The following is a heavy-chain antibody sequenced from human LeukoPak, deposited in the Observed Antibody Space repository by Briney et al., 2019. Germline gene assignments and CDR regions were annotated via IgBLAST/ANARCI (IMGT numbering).Heavy chain of an antibody. D-gene: IGHD1-26*01. CDR1: GFTVSSNY. Sequence: GGSLRLSCAASGFTVSSNYMSWVRQAPGKGLEWVSAVYSGGSTDYADSVKGRFTISRDNSKNTLYLHMNSLRAEDTAVYYCATADSGSYYSGFDYWGQGTLVTVSS. CDR2: VYSGGST. CDR3: ATADSGSYYSGFDY. V-gene: IGHV3-66*01. J-gene: IGHJ4*02.